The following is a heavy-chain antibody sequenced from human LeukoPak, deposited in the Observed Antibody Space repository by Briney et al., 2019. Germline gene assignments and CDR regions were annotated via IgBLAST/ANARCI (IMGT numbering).Heavy chain of an antibody. V-gene: IGHV1-8*01. D-gene: IGHD2-2*01. CDR2: INPNSGNT. J-gene: IGHJ5*02. Sequence: AASVTVSCKASGYTFPSYDINWVRQPTGQGLEWMGWINPNSGNTGYAQKFQGRVTMTRNTSISTAYMELSSLRSEDTAVYYCASCLGTYCSSTGFDPWGQGTLVTVSS. CDR1: GYTFPSYD. CDR3: ASCLGTYCSSTGFDP.